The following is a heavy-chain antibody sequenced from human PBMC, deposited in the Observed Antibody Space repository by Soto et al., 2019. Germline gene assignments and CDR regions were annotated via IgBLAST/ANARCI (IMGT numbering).Heavy chain of an antibody. D-gene: IGHD3-3*01. J-gene: IGHJ4*02. CDR1: GFTFDDHT. CDR3: AKQKDRFFDY. CDR2: ITWDAGSA. V-gene: IGHV3-43*01. Sequence: EVQLVVSGGLVVRPGGSLRLSCAGSGFTFDDHTMHWVRQAPGKGLEWVSLITWDAGSAFYADSVRGRFTISRDNSKNSLYLQMNSLRNEDSALYYCAKQKDRFFDYWGRGTPVTVFS.